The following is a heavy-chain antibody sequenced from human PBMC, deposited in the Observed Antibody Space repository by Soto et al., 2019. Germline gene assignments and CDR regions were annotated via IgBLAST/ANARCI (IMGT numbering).Heavy chain of an antibody. CDR2: LRDSGVSP. CDR3: AKMTSDSYGRNYGMDV. V-gene: IGHV3-23*01. D-gene: IGHD5-18*01. CDR1: GFPFSSYA. J-gene: IGHJ6*02. Sequence: GSLRLSCAGSGFPFSSYAMSWVRQAPEKGLEWVSALRDSGVSPYYADSVKGRFTISRDNSKNTLYLQMDSLRVEDTALYYCAKMTSDSYGRNYGMDVWGQGTTVTVSS.